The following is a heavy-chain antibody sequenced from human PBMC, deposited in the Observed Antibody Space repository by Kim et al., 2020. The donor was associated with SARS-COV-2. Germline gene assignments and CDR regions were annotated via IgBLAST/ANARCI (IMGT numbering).Heavy chain of an antibody. V-gene: IGHV3-30*01. D-gene: IGHD1-26*01. J-gene: IGHJ6*02. CDR3: ARDWGWELYYYYGMDV. Sequence: SVEGRFTISRDNSKNTLYLQMNSLRPEDTAVYYCARDWGWELYYYYGMDVWGQGTTVTVSS.